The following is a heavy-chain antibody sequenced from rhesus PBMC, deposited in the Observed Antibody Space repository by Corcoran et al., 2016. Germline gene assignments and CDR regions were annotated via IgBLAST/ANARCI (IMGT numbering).Heavy chain of an antibody. J-gene: IGHJ4*01. D-gene: IGHD2-21*01. CDR1: GGSISGSYY. CDR3: AGAGNFDY. V-gene: IGHV4-73*01. CDR2: IYGNSAST. Sequence: QVQLQQWGEGLVKPSETLSLTCAVYGGSISGSYYWSWIRQPPGKGLEWIGYIYGNSASTNYNPSLKNRVTISKDTSKNQFSLKLSSVTAADTAVYYCAGAGNFDYWGQGVLVTVSS.